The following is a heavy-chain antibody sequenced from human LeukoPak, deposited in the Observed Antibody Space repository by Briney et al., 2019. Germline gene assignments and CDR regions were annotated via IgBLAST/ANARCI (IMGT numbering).Heavy chain of an antibody. Sequence: ASVKVSCKASGYTFTSYGISWVRQAPGQGLEWMGWISAYNGNTNYAQKLQGRVTMTTDTSTSTAYMELRSLRSDDTAVYYCARDARYCSGGSCYMSDYWGQGTLVTVSS. CDR1: GYTFTSYG. CDR3: ARDARYCSGGSCYMSDY. V-gene: IGHV1-18*01. D-gene: IGHD2-15*01. J-gene: IGHJ4*02. CDR2: ISAYNGNT.